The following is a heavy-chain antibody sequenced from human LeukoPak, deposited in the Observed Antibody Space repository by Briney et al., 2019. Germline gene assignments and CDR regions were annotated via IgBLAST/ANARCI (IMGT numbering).Heavy chain of an antibody. D-gene: IGHD2-15*01. V-gene: IGHV3-30*03. CDR2: ISYDGSNK. CDR3: ARDLGYCSGGSCFNDY. CDR1: GFTFSSYG. Sequence: GGSLRLSCAASGFTFSSYGMHWVRQAPGKGLEWVAVISYDGSNKYYADSVKGRFTISRDNSKNTLYLQMNSLRAEDTAVYYCARDLGYCSGGSCFNDYWGQGTLVTVSS. J-gene: IGHJ4*02.